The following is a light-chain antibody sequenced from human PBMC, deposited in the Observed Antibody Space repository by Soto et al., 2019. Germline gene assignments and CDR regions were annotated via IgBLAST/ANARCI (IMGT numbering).Light chain of an antibody. CDR2: GAC. CDR3: QLYVSSPPGGT. Sequence: EVVLTQSPGTLSLSPGARATLSCRASQSVNDNHLAWYQQKRGQATRLLIDGACTRLMDGPERFGGGWCGTAYSLIINRLEAEDFALYYCQLYVSSPPGGTFGPETTVEI. V-gene: IGKV3-20*01. J-gene: IGKJ3*01. CDR1: QSVNDNH.